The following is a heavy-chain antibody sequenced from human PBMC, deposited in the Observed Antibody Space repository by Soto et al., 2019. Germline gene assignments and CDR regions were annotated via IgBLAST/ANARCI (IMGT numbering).Heavy chain of an antibody. Sequence: PSETLSLTCTVSGGSISSGGYYWSWIRQHPGKGLEWIGYIYYSGSTYYNPSLKSRVTISVDTSKNQFSLKLSSVTAADTAVYYCARRSSSTTSRYYYYGMDVPGQATTVTVSS. CDR1: GGSISSGGYY. CDR2: IYYSGST. V-gene: IGHV4-31*03. D-gene: IGHD6-13*01. CDR3: ARRSSSTTSRYYYYGMDV. J-gene: IGHJ6*02.